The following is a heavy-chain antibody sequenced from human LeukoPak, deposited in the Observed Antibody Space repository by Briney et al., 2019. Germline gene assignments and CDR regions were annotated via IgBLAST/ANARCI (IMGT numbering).Heavy chain of an antibody. CDR3: ARYYYDSSGYYSYNWFDP. D-gene: IGHD3-22*01. V-gene: IGHV4-4*07. CDR1: GGSISSYY. CDR2: IYTSGST. Sequence: PSETLSLTCTVSGGSISSYYWSWIRQPAGKGLEWLGRIYTSGSTNYNPSLKSRVTISVDKSKNQFSLKLSSVTAADTAVYYCARYYYDSSGYYSYNWFDPWGQGTLVTVSS. J-gene: IGHJ5*02.